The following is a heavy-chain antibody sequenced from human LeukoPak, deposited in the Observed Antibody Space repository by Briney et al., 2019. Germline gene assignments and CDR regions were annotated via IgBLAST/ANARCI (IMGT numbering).Heavy chain of an antibody. CDR2: IHYSGRT. CDR1: GGSISSNY. V-gene: IGHV4-59*08. J-gene: IGHJ4*02. Sequence: SETLSLTCTVSGGSISSNYWSWIRQPPGTGLEWIGYIHYSGRTNYNPSLKSRVTISVDTSKNQFSLKLSSVTAADTAVYYCARLVDCSGGSCYYYFHYWGQGTLVTVSS. D-gene: IGHD2-15*01. CDR3: ARLVDCSGGSCYYYFHY.